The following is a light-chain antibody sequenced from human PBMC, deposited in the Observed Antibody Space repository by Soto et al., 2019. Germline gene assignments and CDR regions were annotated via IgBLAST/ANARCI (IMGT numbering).Light chain of an antibody. V-gene: IGKV3D-15*01. Sequence: EIRMTQSPATPSVSPGDNATLSCRASRSVSSHVVWYQQKPGQAPRLLISDSSTRAPGIPARFSGSGSGTEFTLTISSLQSDDFAVYYCQQFGDWPSFGLGTKGEI. CDR2: DSS. CDR3: QQFGDWPS. J-gene: IGKJ1*01. CDR1: RSVSSH.